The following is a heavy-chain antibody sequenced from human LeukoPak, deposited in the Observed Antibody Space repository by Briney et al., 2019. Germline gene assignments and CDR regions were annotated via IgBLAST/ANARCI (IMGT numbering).Heavy chain of an antibody. CDR2: ISTSSNYI. V-gene: IGHV3-21*01. D-gene: IGHD6-19*01. J-gene: IGHJ1*01. Sequence: PGGSLRLSCAAAGFTFNTHNMNWVRQAPGKGLEWVSSISTSSNYIYYADSVKGRFTISRDNAKNSLYLQMNSLGAEDTAVYYCARGDSGGWSSYLLHWGQGTLVTVSS. CDR1: GFTFNTHN. CDR3: ARGDSGGWSSYLLH.